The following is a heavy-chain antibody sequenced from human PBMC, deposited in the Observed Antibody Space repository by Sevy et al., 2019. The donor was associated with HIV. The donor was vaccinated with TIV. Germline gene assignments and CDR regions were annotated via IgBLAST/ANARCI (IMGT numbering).Heavy chain of an antibody. V-gene: IGHV3-7*03. Sequence: GGSLRLSCVASGFTFSTYWMSWVRQAPGKGLEWVANIKKDGSEKYYVDSVKGRFTISRDNAKNSLHLQMKSLRAEDTAVYYCARDCSSTSCLWGLDVWGQGTTVTVSS. CDR2: IKKDGSEK. CDR3: ARDCSSTSCLWGLDV. CDR1: GFTFSTYW. J-gene: IGHJ6*02. D-gene: IGHD2-2*01.